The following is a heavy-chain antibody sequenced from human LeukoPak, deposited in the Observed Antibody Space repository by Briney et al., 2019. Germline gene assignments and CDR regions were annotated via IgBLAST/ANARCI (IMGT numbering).Heavy chain of an antibody. J-gene: IGHJ4*02. Sequence: SETLSLTCTVSGGSISSYYWSWIRQPPGKGLEWIGYIYYSGSTNYNPSLKSRVTISVDTSKNQFSLKLSSVTAADTAVYYCAREGYYDFWSGYYTQIDYWGQGTLVTVSS. CDR1: GGSISSYY. CDR3: AREGYYDFWSGYYTQIDY. D-gene: IGHD3-3*01. CDR2: IYYSGST. V-gene: IGHV4-59*01.